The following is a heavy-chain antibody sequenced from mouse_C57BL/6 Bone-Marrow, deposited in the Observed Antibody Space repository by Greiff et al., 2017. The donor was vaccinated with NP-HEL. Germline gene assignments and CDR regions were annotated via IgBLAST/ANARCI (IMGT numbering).Heavy chain of an antibody. Sequence: QVTLKVCGPGILQPSQTLSLACTFSGFSLSTSGMGLIWLRTPTGQALEWLVSIWNDDNYYTPSLKSRLTISKETSNYQVFLKLTSVDTADSATYDGAWRVLSWFAYWGQGTLVTVSA. CDR1: FSLSTSGMGL. CDR2: WNDDNY. J-gene: IGHJ3*01. V-gene: IGHV8-2*01. CDR3: WRVLSWFAY.